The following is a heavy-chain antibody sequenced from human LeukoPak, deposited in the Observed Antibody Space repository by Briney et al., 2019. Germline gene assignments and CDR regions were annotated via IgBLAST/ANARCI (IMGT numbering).Heavy chain of an antibody. CDR3: AKDFWDIVVVVPAAISPGDAFDI. Sequence: GGSLRLSCAASGFTFSSYGMHWVRQAPGKGLEWVAFIRYDGSNKYYADSVKGRFTISRDNSKNTLYLQMNSLRAEDTAVYYCAKDFWDIVVVVPAAISPGDAFDIWGQGTMVIVSS. J-gene: IGHJ3*02. CDR1: GFTFSSYG. CDR2: IRYDGSNK. D-gene: IGHD2-2*02. V-gene: IGHV3-30*02.